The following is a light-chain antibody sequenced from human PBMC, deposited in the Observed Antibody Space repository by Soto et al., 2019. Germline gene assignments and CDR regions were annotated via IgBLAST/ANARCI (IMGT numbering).Light chain of an antibody. CDR2: WAS. CDR1: QSILDRSKNKYY. V-gene: IGKV4-1*01. Sequence: DIVMTQSPDSLAVSLGERATFNCKSSQSILDRSKNKYYLAWYQQKSGQPPKLLIYWASLRESGVPARFTGSGSGTDFTLTISSLQAEDVAVYYCQQYFTSPWTFGQGTKVEI. J-gene: IGKJ1*01. CDR3: QQYFTSPWT.